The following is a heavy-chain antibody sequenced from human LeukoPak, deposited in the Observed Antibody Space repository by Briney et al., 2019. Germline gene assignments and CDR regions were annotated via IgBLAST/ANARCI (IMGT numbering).Heavy chain of an antibody. CDR2: IIPIFGTA. D-gene: IGHD1-26*01. CDR3: ARTVVGATTDDAFDI. Sequence: ASVKVSCKTSGSTFSSYAISWVRQAAGQGLEWMGRIIPIFGTANYAQKFQGRVTITTDESTSTAYMELSSLRSEDTAVYYCARTVVGATTDDAFDIWGQGTMVTVSS. V-gene: IGHV1-69*05. J-gene: IGHJ3*02. CDR1: GSTFSSYA.